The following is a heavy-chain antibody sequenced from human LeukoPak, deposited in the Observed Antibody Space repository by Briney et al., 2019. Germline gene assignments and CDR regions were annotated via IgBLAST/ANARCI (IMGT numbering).Heavy chain of an antibody. Sequence: ASVKVSCKASGYTFTGYYMHWVRQAPGQGLEWMGWINPNSGGTNYAQKFQGWVTMTRDTSISTAYMELSRLRSDDTAVYYCARGDLSSIAARRWFYPWGQGTLVTVSS. V-gene: IGHV1-2*04. CDR2: INPNSGGT. CDR3: ARGDLSSIAARRWFYP. J-gene: IGHJ5*02. D-gene: IGHD6-6*01. CDR1: GYTFTGYY.